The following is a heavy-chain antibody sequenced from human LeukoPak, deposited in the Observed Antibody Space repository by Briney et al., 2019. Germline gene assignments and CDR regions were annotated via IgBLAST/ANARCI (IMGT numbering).Heavy chain of an antibody. V-gene: IGHV4-61*02. J-gene: IGHJ4*02. D-gene: IGHD6-13*01. CDR3: ARDILATSIAAPYY. CDR2: IYTTGST. Sequence: PSETLSLTCTVSGASVNSGAFLWTWIRQSAGKGLEWMGRIYTTGSTNYNPALKSRVTMSVDTSKNQFSLRLSSVNAADTAVYYRARDILATSIAAPYYWGQGTLVTVSS. CDR1: GASVNSGAFL.